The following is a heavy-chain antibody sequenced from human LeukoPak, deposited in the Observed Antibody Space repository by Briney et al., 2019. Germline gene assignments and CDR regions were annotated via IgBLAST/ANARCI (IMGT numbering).Heavy chain of an antibody. CDR1: GFSFSTYF. V-gene: IGHV3-7*01. CDR3: VRDPESSAFDL. J-gene: IGHJ4*02. CDR2: IKQDGSVK. Sequence: PGGSLRLSCAASGFSFSTYFMSWVRQTPEKELEFVANIKQDGSVKNYMDSLKGRSTISRDNARESLYLEINSLRVDDTAVYFCVRDPESSAFDLWGQGALVTVSS.